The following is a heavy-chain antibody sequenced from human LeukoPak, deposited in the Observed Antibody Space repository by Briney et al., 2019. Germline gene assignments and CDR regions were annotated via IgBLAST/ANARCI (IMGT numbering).Heavy chain of an antibody. CDR1: GFTVRDGY. Sequence: GGSLRLSCAASGFTVRDGYMSRARQAPGKRLKWLAFIYVSGTTFYAASVKGRFTISRDNAKNTVYLQMNNLRAEDTALYYRGRHAYGGSPPLSWGQGALVTVSS. D-gene: IGHD3-10*01. CDR2: IYVSGTT. CDR3: GRHAYGGSPPLS. J-gene: IGHJ4*02. V-gene: IGHV3-53*01.